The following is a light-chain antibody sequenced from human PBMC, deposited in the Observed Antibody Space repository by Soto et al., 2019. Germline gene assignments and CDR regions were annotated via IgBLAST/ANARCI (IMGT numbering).Light chain of an antibody. CDR1: SSDVGGYNY. CDR2: DVS. V-gene: IGLV2-14*01. Sequence: QSALTQPASVSGSPGQSITISCTGTSSDVGGYNYVSWYQQHPGKAPKLMIYDVSNRPSGVSNRFSGSTSGNTASLTISGLHAEDEDDYYCISYTSSSTPVFGGGTKLTVL. J-gene: IGLJ2*01. CDR3: ISYTSSSTPV.